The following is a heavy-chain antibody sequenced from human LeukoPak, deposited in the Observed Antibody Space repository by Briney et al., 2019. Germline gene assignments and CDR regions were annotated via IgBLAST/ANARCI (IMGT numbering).Heavy chain of an antibody. V-gene: IGHV1-2*02. CDR1: GYTFTGYY. D-gene: IGHD6-19*01. Sequence: ASVKVSCKASGYTFTGYYMHWVRQAPGQGLEWMGWINPNSGGTNYAQKFQGRVTMTRDTSISTAYMELSRLRSDDTAVYYCARALEYSGGAGLIFDYWGQGTLVIVSS. CDR3: ARALEYSGGAGLIFDY. J-gene: IGHJ4*02. CDR2: INPNSGGT.